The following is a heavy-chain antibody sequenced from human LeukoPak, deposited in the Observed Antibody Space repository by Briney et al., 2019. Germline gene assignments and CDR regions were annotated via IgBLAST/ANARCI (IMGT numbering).Heavy chain of an antibody. CDR2: INPNSGGT. CDR3: ARRRIISPIFDY. J-gene: IGHJ4*02. V-gene: IGHV1-2*02. D-gene: IGHD3-10*01. Sequence: ASVKVSCKASGYTFTGYYMHWVRQAPGQGLEWMGWINPNSGGTNYAQKFQGRVTMTRDTSISTAYMELSRLRSDDTAVYYCARRRIISPIFDYWGQGALVTVSS. CDR1: GYTFTGYY.